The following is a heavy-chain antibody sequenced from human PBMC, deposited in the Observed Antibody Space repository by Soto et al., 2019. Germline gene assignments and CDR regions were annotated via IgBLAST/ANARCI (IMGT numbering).Heavy chain of an antibody. V-gene: IGHV3-66*01. Sequence: EVQLVESGGGLVQPGGSLRLSCAASGFTVSSNHMSWVRQAPGKGLEWVSAIYPAGDTYYADSVTGRFSISRDNSKNTLYLQMNRMRAEHTAVYHWVRDANWSRYDCYGQGTLAIVST. D-gene: IGHD1-1*01. CDR3: VRDANWSRYDC. CDR1: GFTVSSNH. CDR2: IYPAGDT. J-gene: IGHJ4*02.